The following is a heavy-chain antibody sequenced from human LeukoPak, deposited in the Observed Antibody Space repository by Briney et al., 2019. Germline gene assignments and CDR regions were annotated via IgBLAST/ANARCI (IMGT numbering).Heavy chain of an antibody. CDR1: GFSLSTSGVG. CDR2: IYWDDDK. J-gene: IGHJ4*02. Sequence: SGPTLVNPTQTPTLTCTFSGFSLSTSGVGVGWIRQPPGKALEWLALIYWDDDKRYSPSLKSRLTITKDTSKNQVVLTMTNMDPVATATYYCSLLLRYFDCFDYWGQGTLVTVSS. CDR3: SLLLRYFDCFDY. V-gene: IGHV2-5*02. D-gene: IGHD3-9*01.